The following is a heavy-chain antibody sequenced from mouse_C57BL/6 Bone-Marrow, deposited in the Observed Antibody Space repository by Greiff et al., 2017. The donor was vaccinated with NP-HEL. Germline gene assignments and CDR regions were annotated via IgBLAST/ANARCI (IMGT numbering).Heavy chain of an antibody. D-gene: IGHD1-1*01. CDR1: GYTFTDYY. J-gene: IGHJ3*01. Sequence: VQLKESGPVLVKPGASVKMSCKASGYTFTDYYMNWVKQSHGKSLEWIGVINPYNGGTSYNQKFKGKATLTVDKSSSTAYMELNSLTSEDSAVYYCAPIYYYGSVFAYWGQGTLVTVSA. V-gene: IGHV1-19*01. CDR2: INPYNGGT. CDR3: APIYYYGSVFAY.